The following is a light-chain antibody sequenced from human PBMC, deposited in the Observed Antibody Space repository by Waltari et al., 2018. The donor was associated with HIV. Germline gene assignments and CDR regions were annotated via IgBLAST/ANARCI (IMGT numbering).Light chain of an antibody. CDR1: QSVSSY. V-gene: IGKV3-11*01. J-gene: IGKJ2*01. CDR2: DAS. CDR3: QHRNHWPPEYT. Sequence: EIVLTQSPATLSLSPGERATLSCRASQSVSSYLAWYKQKPGQSHRLLIYDASNRATGIPARFSGSGSGTDFTLTISSLEPEDFAVYYCQHRNHWPPEYTFGQGTKLEIK.